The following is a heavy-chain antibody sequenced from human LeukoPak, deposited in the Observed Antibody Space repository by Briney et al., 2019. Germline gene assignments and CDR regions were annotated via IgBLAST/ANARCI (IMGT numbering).Heavy chain of an antibody. J-gene: IGHJ4*02. V-gene: IGHV4-34*01. Sequence: PSETLSLTCAVYGGSFSGYYWSWIRQPPGKGLEWIGEINHSGSTNYNPSLKSRVTILVDTSKNQFSLKLSSVTAAGTAVYYCARKAIAAAGTDYWGQGTLVTVSS. CDR3: ARKAIAAAGTDY. CDR1: GGSFSGYY. CDR2: INHSGST. D-gene: IGHD6-13*01.